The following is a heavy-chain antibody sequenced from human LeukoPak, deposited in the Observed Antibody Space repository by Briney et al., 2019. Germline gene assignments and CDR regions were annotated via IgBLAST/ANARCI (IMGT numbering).Heavy chain of an antibody. CDR2: INTDGSST. Sequence: PGGSLRLSCAASGFTFSSYWMHWVRQAPGKGLVWVSRINTDGSSTSYADSVKGRFTISRDNAKNTLYLQMNSLRAEDTAVYYCARGIGRKTEYNWFDPWGQGILVTVSS. CDR1: GFTFSSYW. J-gene: IGHJ5*02. D-gene: IGHD1-26*01. V-gene: IGHV3-74*01. CDR3: ARGIGRKTEYNWFDP.